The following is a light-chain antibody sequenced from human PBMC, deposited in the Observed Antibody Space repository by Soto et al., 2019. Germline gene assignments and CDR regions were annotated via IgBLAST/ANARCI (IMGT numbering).Light chain of an antibody. V-gene: IGLV2-11*01. CDR3: CSYAGGPEV. Sequence: QSVLTQPRSVSGSPGQSVTISCTGTSSDVGGYKYVSWYQQKPGKAPKLIIYGVSRWPSGVPNRFSGSKSGNRASLTISGLQAEDEGDYYCCSYAGGPEVFGTGTKFTVL. CDR2: GVS. J-gene: IGLJ1*01. CDR1: SSDVGGYKY.